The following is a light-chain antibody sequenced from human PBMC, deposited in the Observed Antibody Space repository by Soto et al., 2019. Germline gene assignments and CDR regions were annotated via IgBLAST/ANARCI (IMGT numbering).Light chain of an antibody. CDR2: GAS. CDR1: QSVSSN. CDR3: QQDNNWPRALT. Sequence: EIVMAQSPVTLSVSPGERATLSCRASQSVSSNLAWYQQKPGQAPRLLIYGASTRATGIPARFSGSGSGTEFTLTISSLQSEDFAVYYCQQDNNWPRALTFGGGTKVDIK. J-gene: IGKJ4*01. V-gene: IGKV3-15*01.